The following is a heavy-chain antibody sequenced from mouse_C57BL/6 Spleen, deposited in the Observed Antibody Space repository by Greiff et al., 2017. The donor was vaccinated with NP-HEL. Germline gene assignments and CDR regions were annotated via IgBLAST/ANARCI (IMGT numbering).Heavy chain of an antibody. CDR3: ARTSYFWMDY. D-gene: IGHD2-10*01. CDR1: GFTFSDYY. J-gene: IGHJ4*01. V-gene: IGHV5-12*01. Sequence: EVMLVESGGGLVQPGGSLKLSCAASGFTFSDYYMYWVRQTPEKRLEWVAYISNGGGSTYYPDTVKGRFTISRDNAKNTLYLQMSRLKSEDTAMYYCARTSYFWMDYWGQGTSVTVSS. CDR2: ISNGGGST.